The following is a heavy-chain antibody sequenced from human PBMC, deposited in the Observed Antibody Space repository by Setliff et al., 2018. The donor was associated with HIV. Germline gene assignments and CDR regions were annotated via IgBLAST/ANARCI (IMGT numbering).Heavy chain of an antibody. CDR1: GFTFSSYG. CDR3: ARGDRDSSGYFLFDY. J-gene: IGHJ4*02. Sequence: GGSLRLSCVASGFTFSSYGMHWVRQAPGKGLEWVAVISYDGSNKYYADSVKGRFTISRDNSKNTLYLQMNSLRAEDTAVYYCARGDRDSSGYFLFDYWGQGTLVTVSS. CDR2: ISYDGSNK. D-gene: IGHD3-22*01. V-gene: IGHV3-30*19.